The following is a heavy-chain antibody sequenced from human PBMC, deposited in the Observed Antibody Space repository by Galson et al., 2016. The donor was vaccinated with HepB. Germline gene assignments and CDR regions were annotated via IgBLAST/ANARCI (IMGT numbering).Heavy chain of an antibody. CDR3: ARLGTLPRSPLYY. J-gene: IGHJ4*02. D-gene: IGHD6-13*01. CDR1: SGSIYNSDYY. Sequence: SETLSLTCSVSSGSIYNSDYYWGWIRQPPGKGLEWIGSIHYSGSAHYNAAPSSRVTISVDTSKNHFSLKMNSVAAADTAVYFCARLGTLPRSPLYYWGQGLLVTVSS. CDR2: IHYSGSA. V-gene: IGHV4-39*02.